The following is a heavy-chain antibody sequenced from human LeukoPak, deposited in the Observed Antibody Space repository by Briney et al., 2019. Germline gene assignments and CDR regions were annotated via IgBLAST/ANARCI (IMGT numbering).Heavy chain of an antibody. Sequence: SETLSLTCTVSGDSISSYYWSWIRQPPGKGLEWIGCIYYSWSTNYNPSLKSRVTISIDTSKNQFSLKLSSVTAADTAVYYCARDYAFDIWGQGTMVTVSS. CDR3: ARDYAFDI. J-gene: IGHJ3*02. V-gene: IGHV4-59*01. CDR1: GDSISSYY. CDR2: IYYSWST.